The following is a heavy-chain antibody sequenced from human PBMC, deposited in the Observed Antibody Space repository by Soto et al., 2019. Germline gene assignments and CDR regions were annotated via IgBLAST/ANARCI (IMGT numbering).Heavy chain of an antibody. V-gene: IGHV4-31*03. CDR1: GGSISSGDYY. J-gene: IGHJ4*02. CDR2: IYYSGST. Sequence: LSLTCTVSGGSISSGDYYWSWIRQHPGKGLAWIGYIYYSGSTYYNPSLKSRVTISVDTSKNQFSLKLSSVTAADTAVYYCARAGYSYAPTNPLNYWGQGTLVTVSS. D-gene: IGHD5-18*01. CDR3: ARAGYSYAPTNPLNY.